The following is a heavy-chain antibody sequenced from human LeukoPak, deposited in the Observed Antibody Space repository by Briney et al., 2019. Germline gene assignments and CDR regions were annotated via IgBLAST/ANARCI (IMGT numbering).Heavy chain of an antibody. J-gene: IGHJ4*02. D-gene: IGHD2-15*01. V-gene: IGHV3-30*18. CDR2: ISYDGSNK. CDR3: AKDRLRYCSGGSCYYFDY. CDR1: GFTFSSYG. Sequence: GSLRLSCAASGFTFSSYGMHWVRQAPGKGLEWVAVISYDGSNKYYADSVKGRFTISRDNSKNTLYLQMNSLRAEDTAVYYCAKDRLRYCSGGSCYYFDYWGQGTLVTVSS.